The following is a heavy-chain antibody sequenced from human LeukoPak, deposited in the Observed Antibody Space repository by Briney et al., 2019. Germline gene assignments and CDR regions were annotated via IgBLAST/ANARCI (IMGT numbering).Heavy chain of an antibody. CDR3: AREMTGYPHN. J-gene: IGHJ4*02. V-gene: IGHV4-38-2*02. CDR2: ISHSGST. CDR1: GYSISSGDH. D-gene: IGHD3-9*01. Sequence: SETLSLTCAVSGYSISSGDHWGWIRQPPGKGLEWIGSISHSGSTYYNPSLKSRVTISVDTSKNQFSLKLSSVTAADTAVYYCAREMTGYPHNWGQGTLVTVSS.